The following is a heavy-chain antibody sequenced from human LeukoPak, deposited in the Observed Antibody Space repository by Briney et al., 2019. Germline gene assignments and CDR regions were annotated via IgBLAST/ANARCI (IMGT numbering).Heavy chain of an antibody. CDR3: ARGGSYPNDPFDI. D-gene: IGHD1-26*01. J-gene: IGHJ3*02. Sequence: PGGSLRLSCAASGFTFKNYGMHWVRQAPGKGLEWVSVIYSGGSTHYADSVEGRITISRDNSKNTLFLQMNNLRAEDTAVYYCARGGSYPNDPFDIWGQGTRVTVTS. CDR2: IYSGGST. CDR1: GFTFKNYG. V-gene: IGHV3-53*01.